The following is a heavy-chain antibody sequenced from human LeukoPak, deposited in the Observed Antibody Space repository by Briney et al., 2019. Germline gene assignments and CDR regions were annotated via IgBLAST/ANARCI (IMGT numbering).Heavy chain of an antibody. Sequence: GGSLRLSCAVSGLTVSNNYMSWVRQAPGKGLEWVSVIYSGGSTYYADSVKGRFTISRDNSKNTLYLQMNSLRAEDTAVYYCARDIRTSWFLDYWGQGTLVTVSS. D-gene: IGHD6-13*01. V-gene: IGHV3-53*05. CDR1: GLTVSNNY. J-gene: IGHJ4*02. CDR2: IYSGGST. CDR3: ARDIRTSWFLDY.